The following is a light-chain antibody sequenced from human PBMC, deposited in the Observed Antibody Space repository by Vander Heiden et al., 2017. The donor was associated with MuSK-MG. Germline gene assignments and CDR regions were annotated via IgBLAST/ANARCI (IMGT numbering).Light chain of an antibody. J-gene: IGLJ2*01. Sequence: YELTQPSSVSVSPGQTARITCSGDVLRRKYARWFQQKPGQAPLLWIYKDSDRPSGIPERISGSSSGTTITLTISGAQVEYEAEYYCFCATDNYLGLFGGGTKLTVL. CDR2: KDS. CDR3: FCATDNYLGL. CDR1: VLRRKY. V-gene: IGLV3-27*01.